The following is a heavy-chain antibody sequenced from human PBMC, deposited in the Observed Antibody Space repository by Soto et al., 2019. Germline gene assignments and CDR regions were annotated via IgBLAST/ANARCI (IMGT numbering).Heavy chain of an antibody. CDR2: ISSSSSYI. CDR3: AREGVEYSSSSDY. D-gene: IGHD6-6*01. J-gene: IGHJ4*02. Sequence: GGSLRLSCAASGFTFSSYSMNWVRQAPGKGLEWVSSISSSSSYIYYADSVKVRFTISRDNAKNSLYLQMNSLRGEDTAVYYCAREGVEYSSSSDYWGQGTLVTVSS. CDR1: GFTFSSYS. V-gene: IGHV3-21*01.